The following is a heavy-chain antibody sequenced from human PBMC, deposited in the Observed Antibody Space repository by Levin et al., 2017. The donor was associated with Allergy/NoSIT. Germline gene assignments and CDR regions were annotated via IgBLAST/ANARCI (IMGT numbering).Heavy chain of an antibody. CDR3: AKDRDHVLLWFGELLSFPIDY. CDR2: ISGSGGST. Sequence: LSLTCAASGFTFSSYAMSWVRQAPGKGLEWVSAISGSGGSTYYADSVKGRFTISRDNSKNTLYLQMNSLRAEDTAVYYCAKDRDHVLLWFGELLSFPIDYWGQGTLVTVSS. CDR1: GFTFSSYA. J-gene: IGHJ4*02. V-gene: IGHV3-23*01. D-gene: IGHD3-10*01.